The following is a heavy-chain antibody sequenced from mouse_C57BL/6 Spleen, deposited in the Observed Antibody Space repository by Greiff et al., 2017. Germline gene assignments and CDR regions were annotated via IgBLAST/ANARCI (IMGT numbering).Heavy chain of an antibody. V-gene: IGHV8-8*01. J-gene: IGHJ1*03. Sequence: QVTLKESGPGILQPSQTLSLTCSFSGFSLSTFGMGVGWIRQPSGQGLEWLAHTWWDDDKYYNPALKSRLTISKDTSKNQVFLDIANVYTADTATSYCSRPPLLRYWYFDVWGTGTTVTVSS. CDR1: GFSLSTFGMG. CDR2: TWWDDDK. CDR3: SRPPLLRYWYFDV. D-gene: IGHD1-2*01.